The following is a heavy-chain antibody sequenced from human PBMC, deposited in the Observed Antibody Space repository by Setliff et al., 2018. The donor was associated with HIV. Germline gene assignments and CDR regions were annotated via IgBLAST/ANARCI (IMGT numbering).Heavy chain of an antibody. CDR1: GYSFINYG. Sequence: GASVKVFCKASGYSFINYGISWVRQAPGQGPEWVGWISAYTGHTDYAPRLLGRVTMTKDTSTSTAYMELRSLTSEDTAVYYCARARLQGIVTAVGPRDNCLGPWGHGTRVTVSS. CDR3: ARARLQGIVTAVGPRDNCLGP. CDR2: ISAYTGHT. D-gene: IGHD1-26*01. J-gene: IGHJ5*02. V-gene: IGHV1-18*01.